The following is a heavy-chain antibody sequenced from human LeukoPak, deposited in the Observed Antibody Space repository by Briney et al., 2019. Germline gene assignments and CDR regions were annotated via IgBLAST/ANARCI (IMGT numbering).Heavy chain of an antibody. CDR1: GFTFDDYA. J-gene: IGHJ4*02. CDR2: ISWNSGSI. CDR3: AKDSSGWLDY. Sequence: GGSLRLSCAASGFTFDDYAMHWVRQAPGKGLEWVSGISWNSGSIGYADSVKGRFTISRDNAKNSLYLQMNSLRAEDTASYYCAKDSSGWLDYWGQGTLVTVSS. D-gene: IGHD6-19*01. V-gene: IGHV3-9*01.